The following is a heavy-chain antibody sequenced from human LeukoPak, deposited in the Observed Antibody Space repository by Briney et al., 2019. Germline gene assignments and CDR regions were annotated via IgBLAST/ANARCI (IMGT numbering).Heavy chain of an antibody. CDR1: GYTFTHYA. CDR3: ARAKSPVLLWFGESYYYYMDV. CDR2: INADNGNT. Sequence: ASLKVSCKASGYTFTHYAIHCVRQAPGHRPEWMGWINADNGNTKYSQDFQDRTTISRDTSASTAYMELRSLRSEDKAIYYCARAKSPVLLWFGESYYYYMDVWGKGTTVTVSS. V-gene: IGHV1-3*03. J-gene: IGHJ6*03. D-gene: IGHD3-10*01.